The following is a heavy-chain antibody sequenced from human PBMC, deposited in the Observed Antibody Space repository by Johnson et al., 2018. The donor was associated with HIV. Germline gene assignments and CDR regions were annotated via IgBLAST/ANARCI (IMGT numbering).Heavy chain of an antibody. CDR1: GFTFSNAW. J-gene: IGHJ3*02. CDR3: VKGDEVVAATSGFDI. D-gene: IGHD2-15*01. CDR2: IKSKTDGGTT. Sequence: EVQLVESGGGLVQPGGSLRLSCAASGFTFSNAWMSWVRQAPGKGLEWVGRIKSKTDGGTTDYAAPVKGRFTISRDDSKNTLYLQMNSLKTEDTAVYYCVKGDEVVAATSGFDIWGQGIMVIVSS. V-gene: IGHV3-15*01.